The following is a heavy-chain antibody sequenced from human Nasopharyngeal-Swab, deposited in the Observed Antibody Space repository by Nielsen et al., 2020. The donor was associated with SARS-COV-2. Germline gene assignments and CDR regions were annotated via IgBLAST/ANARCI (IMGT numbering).Heavy chain of an antibody. CDR3: ARAGGGYSYADY. D-gene: IGHD5-18*01. J-gene: IGHJ4*02. CDR1: GFIFSSYA. CDR2: ISYDESNK. Sequence: GGSLRLSCAASGFIFSSYAMHWVRQAPGKGLEWVAVISYDESNKYYADSVKGRFTISRDNSKNTLYPQMNSLRAEDTAVYYCARAGGGYSYADYWGQGTLVTVSS. V-gene: IGHV3-30-3*01.